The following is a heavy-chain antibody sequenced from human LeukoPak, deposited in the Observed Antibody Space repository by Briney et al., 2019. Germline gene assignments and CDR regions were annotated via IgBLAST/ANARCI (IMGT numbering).Heavy chain of an antibody. CDR2: IYYSGST. D-gene: IGHD4-17*01. V-gene: IGHV4-59*01. CDR1: GGSISSYY. Sequence: SEALSLTCTVSGGSISSYYWSWIRQPPGKGLEWIGYIYYSGSTNYNPSLKGRVTISEDTSKNQFSLKLSSVTAADTAVYYCATYGRGYWGQGTLVTVSS. CDR3: ATYGRGY. J-gene: IGHJ4*02.